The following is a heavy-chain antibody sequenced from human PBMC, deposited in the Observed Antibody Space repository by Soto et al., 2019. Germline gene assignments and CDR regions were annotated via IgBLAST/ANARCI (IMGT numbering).Heavy chain of an antibody. V-gene: IGHV1-69*01. D-gene: IGHD3-22*01. CDR2: IIPIFGTA. J-gene: IGHJ4*02. CDR3: ARAKSILYESSGYYCN. CDR1: GGTFSSYA. Sequence: QVQLVQSGAEVKKPGSSVKVSCKASGGTFSSYAISWVRQAPGQGLEWMGGIIPIFGTANYAQKFQGRVTITADESTSTADIELSSLRTEDTAVYYCARAKSILYESSGYYCNWGQGTLVTVSS.